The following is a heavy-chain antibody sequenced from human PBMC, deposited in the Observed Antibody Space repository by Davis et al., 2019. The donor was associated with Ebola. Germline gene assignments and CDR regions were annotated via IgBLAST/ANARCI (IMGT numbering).Heavy chain of an antibody. Sequence: ASVKVSCKASGYTFTSYGISWVRQAPGQGLEWMGWISAYNGNTNYAQKPQGRVTMTTDTSTCTAYMELRSLRSDDTAVYYCARGRTMVRGVTDFDYWGQGTLVTVSS. CDR2: ISAYNGNT. J-gene: IGHJ4*02. D-gene: IGHD3-10*01. CDR3: ARGRTMVRGVTDFDY. V-gene: IGHV1-18*01. CDR1: GYTFTSYG.